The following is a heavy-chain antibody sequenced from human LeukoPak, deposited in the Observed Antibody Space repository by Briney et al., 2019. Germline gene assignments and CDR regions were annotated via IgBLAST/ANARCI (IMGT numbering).Heavy chain of an antibody. D-gene: IGHD1-14*01. V-gene: IGHV4-61*02. CDR2: IYTSGST. CDR3: ARDRGPRTPVFDY. J-gene: IGHJ4*02. CDR1: GGSISSGSYY. Sequence: SQTLSLTCTVSGGSISSGSYYWSWIRQPAGKGLEWIGRIYTSGSTNYNPSLKSRVTISVDTSKNQFSLKLSSVTAADTAVYYCARDRGPRTPVFDYWGQGTLVTVSS.